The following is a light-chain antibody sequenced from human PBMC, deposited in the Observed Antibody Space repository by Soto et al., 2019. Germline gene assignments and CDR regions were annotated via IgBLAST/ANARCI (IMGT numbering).Light chain of an antibody. Sequence: EIVLTQSPGTLSLSPGERATLSFRASQSVSSSYLAWYQQKPGQAPRLLIYGASSRATGIPDRFSGSGSGTDFTLTISRLEPEDFAVYYCQQYGSSPPITFDQGTKVEIK. CDR1: QSVSSSY. J-gene: IGKJ1*01. CDR2: GAS. CDR3: QQYGSSPPIT. V-gene: IGKV3-20*01.